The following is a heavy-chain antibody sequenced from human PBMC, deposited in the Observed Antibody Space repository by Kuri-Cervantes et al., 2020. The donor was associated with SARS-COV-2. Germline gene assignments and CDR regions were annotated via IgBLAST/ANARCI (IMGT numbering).Heavy chain of an antibody. J-gene: IGHJ5*02. CDR2: IKSKTDGGTT. CDR1: GFTFSNAW. Sequence: GGSLRLSCAASGFTFSNAWMSWVRQAPGKGLEWVGRIKSKTDGGTTDYAAPVKGRFTISRDDSKNTLYLQMNSLKTEDTAVYYCAKSSGTADGGFDPWGQGTLVTVSS. D-gene: IGHD6-19*01. CDR3: AKSSGTADGGFDP. V-gene: IGHV3-15*01.